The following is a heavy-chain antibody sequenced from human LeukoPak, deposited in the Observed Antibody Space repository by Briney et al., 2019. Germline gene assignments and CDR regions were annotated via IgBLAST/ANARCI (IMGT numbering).Heavy chain of an antibody. D-gene: IGHD2-15*01. CDR1: GFTFSSYA. CDR3: AKDFMDIVVVVAATWWFDP. CDR2: ISGSGGST. V-gene: IGHV3-23*01. J-gene: IGHJ5*02. Sequence: GGSLRLSCAASGFTFSSYAMSWVRQAPGKGLEWVSAISGSGGSTYYADSVKGRFTISRDNSKNTLYLQMNSLRAEDTAVYYCAKDFMDIVVVVAATWWFDPWGQGTLVTVSS.